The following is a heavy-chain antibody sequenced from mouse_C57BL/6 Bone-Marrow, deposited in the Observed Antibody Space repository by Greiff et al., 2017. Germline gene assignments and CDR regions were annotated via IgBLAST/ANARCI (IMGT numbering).Heavy chain of an antibody. CDR3: ARWGYPWFAY. CDR1: GYTFTSYW. J-gene: IGHJ3*01. Sequence: QVQLPPPGAALVKPGASVELSCKASGYTFTSYWVQGVKQRPGQGLEWIGEIDPSDSYTNYNQKFKGKATLTVDTSSSTAYMQLSSLTSEDSAVYYCARWGYPWFAYWGQGTLVTVSA. V-gene: IGHV1-50*01. CDR2: IDPSDSYT.